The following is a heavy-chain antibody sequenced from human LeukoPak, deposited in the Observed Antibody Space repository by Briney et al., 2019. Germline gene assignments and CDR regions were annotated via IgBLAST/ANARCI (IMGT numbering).Heavy chain of an antibody. Sequence: GRSLRLSCAASGFTFSSYAMHWVRQAPGKGLEWVSAISGSGGSTYYADSVKGRFTISRDNSRNTLYLQMNSLRAEDTAVYFCAKERATTTSFDYWGQGTLVTVSS. CDR2: ISGSGGST. J-gene: IGHJ4*02. CDR1: GFTFSSYA. V-gene: IGHV3-23*01. D-gene: IGHD4-11*01. CDR3: AKERATTTSFDY.